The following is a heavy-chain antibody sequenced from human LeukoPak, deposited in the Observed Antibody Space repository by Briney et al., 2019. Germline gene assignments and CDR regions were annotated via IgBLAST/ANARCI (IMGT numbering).Heavy chain of an antibody. CDR3: ARANSGYSSRWHEYYFDY. D-gene: IGHD6-13*01. CDR2: IYYSGST. Sequence: SETLSLTCTVSGGSISSYYWSWIRQPPGKGLEWIGYIYYSGSTNYNPSLKSRVTISVDTSKNQFSLKLSSVTAADTAVYYCARANSGYSSRWHEYYFDYWGQGTLVTVSS. CDR1: GGSISSYY. J-gene: IGHJ4*02. V-gene: IGHV4-59*01.